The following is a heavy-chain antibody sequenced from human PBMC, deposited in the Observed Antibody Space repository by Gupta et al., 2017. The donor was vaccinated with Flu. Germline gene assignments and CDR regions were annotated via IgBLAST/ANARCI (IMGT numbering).Heavy chain of an antibody. CDR3: VRDALFGRDGSSANWFDL. CDR2: INPLTGVT. D-gene: IGHD2-15*01. V-gene: IGHV1-2*02. J-gene: IGHJ5*01. Sequence: WVRQAPGHGLEWMGWINPLTGVTDYSKKFKGRVTMTREASSHTVFLEFSALTSEDTASYFCVRDALFGRDGSSANWFDLWGHGTQVIVSS.